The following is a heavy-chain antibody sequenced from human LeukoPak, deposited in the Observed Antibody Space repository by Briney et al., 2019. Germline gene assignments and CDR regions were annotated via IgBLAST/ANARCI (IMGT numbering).Heavy chain of an antibody. V-gene: IGHV3-33*01. CDR2: IWYDGSNK. CDR1: GFTFSSYG. CDR3: ARSPPAYYGFWSGYYRSYYFDY. Sequence: PGGSPRLSCAASGFTFSSYGMHWVRQAPGKGLEWVAVIWYDGSNKYYADSVKGRFTISRDNSKNTLYLQMNSLRAEDTAVYYCARSPPAYYGFWSGYYRSYYFDYWGQGTLVTVSS. J-gene: IGHJ4*02. D-gene: IGHD3-3*01.